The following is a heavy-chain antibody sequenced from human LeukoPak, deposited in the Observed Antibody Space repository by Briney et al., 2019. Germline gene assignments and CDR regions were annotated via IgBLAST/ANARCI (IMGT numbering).Heavy chain of an antibody. CDR3: AKNYYDSSGLFDY. V-gene: IGHV3-21*01. Sequence: GGSLRLSCAASGFTFSSYSMNWVRQAPGKGLEWVSSISSSSSYIYYADSVEGRFTISRDNAKNSLHLQMNSLRAEDTAVYYCAKNYYDSSGLFDYWGQGTLVTVSS. CDR1: GFTFSSYS. J-gene: IGHJ4*02. CDR2: ISSSSSYI. D-gene: IGHD3-22*01.